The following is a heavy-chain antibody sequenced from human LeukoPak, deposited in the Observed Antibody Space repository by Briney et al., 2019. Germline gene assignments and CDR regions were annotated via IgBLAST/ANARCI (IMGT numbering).Heavy chain of an antibody. V-gene: IGHV4-59*08. D-gene: IGHD1-26*01. CDR2: IYYSGST. CDR3: ARAGRPGRFGRDGMDV. J-gene: IGHJ6*02. CDR1: GGSISSYY. Sequence: SETLSLTCTVSGGSISSYYWSWIRQPPGKGLEWIGYIYYSGSTNYNPSLKSRVTISVDTSKNQFSLKLSSETAADTAVYYCARAGRPGRFGRDGMDVWGQGTTVTVSS.